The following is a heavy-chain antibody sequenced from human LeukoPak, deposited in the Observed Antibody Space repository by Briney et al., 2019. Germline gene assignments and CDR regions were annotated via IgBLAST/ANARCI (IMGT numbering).Heavy chain of an antibody. CDR1: GYTFTAYY. J-gene: IGHJ4*02. D-gene: IGHD6-13*01. Sequence: ASVKVSCKPSGYTFTAYYIHWVRQAPGQGLEWMGWINPDSGGTNYAQKFQGRVTMTRDTSISAGYMELSGLRPDDTAVFYCARVRGDSSWYGLDYWGQGTLVSVSS. CDR2: INPDSGGT. V-gene: IGHV1-2*02. CDR3: ARVRGDSSWYGLDY.